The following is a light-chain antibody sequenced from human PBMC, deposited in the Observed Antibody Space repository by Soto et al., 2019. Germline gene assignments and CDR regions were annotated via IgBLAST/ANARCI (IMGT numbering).Light chain of an antibody. CDR1: SSDVGTFNL. CDR2: EGN. CDR3: CSYAGSSASVV. V-gene: IGLV2-23*01. Sequence: QSALTQPASVSGSPGQSITISCTGTSSDVGTFNLVSWYQHPPGKAPKLMIYEGNKRPSGVSNRFSGSKSDNTASLTISGLQAEDEAVYYCCSYAGSSASVVFGGGTKLTVL. J-gene: IGLJ2*01.